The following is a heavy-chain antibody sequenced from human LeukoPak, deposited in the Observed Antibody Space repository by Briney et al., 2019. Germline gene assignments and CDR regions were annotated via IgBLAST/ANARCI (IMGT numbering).Heavy chain of an antibody. CDR1: GFTFSDYY. Sequence: GGSLRLSCAASGFTFSDYYMSWIRQAPGKGLEWVSYISSSGSTIYYADSVKGRSTISRDNAKNSLYLQMNSLRAEDTAVYYCASSITIFGVVIPSRYYYGMDVWGQGTTVTVSS. V-gene: IGHV3-11*01. J-gene: IGHJ6*02. CDR2: ISSSGSTI. D-gene: IGHD3-3*01. CDR3: ASSITIFGVVIPSRYYYGMDV.